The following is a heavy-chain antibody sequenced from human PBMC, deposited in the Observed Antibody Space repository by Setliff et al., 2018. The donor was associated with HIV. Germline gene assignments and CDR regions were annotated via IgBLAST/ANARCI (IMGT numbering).Heavy chain of an antibody. J-gene: IGHJ3*02. V-gene: IGHV5-51*01. CDR1: RYSFTNYW. D-gene: IGHD2-2*01. CDR3: ARRGGYCTSTSCSDAFDI. Sequence: GESLKISCKGSRYSFTNYWIGWVRQMPGKGLEWMGIIYPGDSDTRYSPSFQGQVTISVDKSISTAYLHWSSLRASDTAMFYCARRGGYCTSTSCSDAFDIWGQGTVVTVSS. CDR2: IYPGDSDT.